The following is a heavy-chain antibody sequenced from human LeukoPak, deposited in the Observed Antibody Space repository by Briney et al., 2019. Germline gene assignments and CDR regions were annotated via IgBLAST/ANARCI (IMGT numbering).Heavy chain of an antibody. J-gene: IGHJ4*02. CDR3: ARGELLPWDFDY. CDR1: GYTFTSYY. CDR2: ISAYNGNT. V-gene: IGHV1-18*04. D-gene: IGHD1-26*01. Sequence: ASVKVSCKASGYTFTSYYMHWVRQAPGQGLEWMGWISAYNGNTNYAQKLQGRVTMTTDTSTSTAYMELRSLRSDDTAVYYCARGELLPWDFDYWGQGTLVTVSS.